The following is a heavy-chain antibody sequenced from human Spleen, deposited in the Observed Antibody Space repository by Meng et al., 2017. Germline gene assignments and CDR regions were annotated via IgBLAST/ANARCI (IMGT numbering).Heavy chain of an antibody. V-gene: IGHV1-2*06. CDR2: IHPNSGGT. CDR1: RDTFSAYY. J-gene: IGHJ4*02. Sequence: QVQLVRSGAEVNKPGASVKVICKASRDTFSAYYMHWVRQALGQGLERVGRIHPNSGGTNYAQKFQGRGTMTRDTSATTAYMELSSLRSEDTAVYYCARQVPEFYFDYWGQGTLVTVSS. D-gene: IGHD3-10*01. CDR3: ARQVPEFYFDY.